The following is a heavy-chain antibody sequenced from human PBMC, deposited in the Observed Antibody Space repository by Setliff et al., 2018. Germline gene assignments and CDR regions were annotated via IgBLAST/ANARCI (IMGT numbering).Heavy chain of an antibody. CDR3: ARTYNFWSGYFDY. CDR2: INHSGST. V-gene: IGHV4-34*01. D-gene: IGHD3-3*01. CDR1: GGSFSGYY. Sequence: KTSETLSLTCAVYGGSFSGYYWSWIRQPPGKGLEWIGEINHSGSTNNNPSLKSRVTISVDTSKNQFSLKLSSVTAADTAVYYCARTYNFWSGYFDYWGQGTLVTSPQ. J-gene: IGHJ4*02.